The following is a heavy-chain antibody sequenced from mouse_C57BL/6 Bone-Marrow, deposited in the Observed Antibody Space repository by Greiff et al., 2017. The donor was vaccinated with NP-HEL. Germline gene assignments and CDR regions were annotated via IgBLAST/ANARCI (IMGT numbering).Heavy chain of an antibody. CDR3: ARGRSYGGFAY. D-gene: IGHD1-1*01. CDR1: GFTFSSYA. V-gene: IGHV5-4*01. J-gene: IGHJ3*01. CDR2: ISDGGSYT. Sequence: EVQRVESGGGLVKPGGSLKLSCAASGFTFSSYAMSWVRQTPEKRLEWVGTISDGGSYTYYPDNVKGRFTISRDNAKNNLYLQMSHMKSEDTAMYYCARGRSYGGFAYWGQGTLVTVSA.